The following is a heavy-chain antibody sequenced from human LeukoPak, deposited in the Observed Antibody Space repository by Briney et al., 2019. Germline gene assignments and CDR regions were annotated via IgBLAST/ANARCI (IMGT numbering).Heavy chain of an antibody. CDR1: GGSISSYY. V-gene: IGHV4-59*01. D-gene: IGHD2-2*01. J-gene: IGHJ3*02. CDR3: ARDSSSYCSSTSCYVHAFDI. Sequence: SETLSLTCTVSGGSISSYYWSWIRQPPGKGLEWIGYIYYSGSTNYNPSLKSRVTISVDTSKNQFSLKLSSVTAADTAVYYRARDSSSYCSSTSCYVHAFDIWGQGTMVTVSS. CDR2: IYYSGST.